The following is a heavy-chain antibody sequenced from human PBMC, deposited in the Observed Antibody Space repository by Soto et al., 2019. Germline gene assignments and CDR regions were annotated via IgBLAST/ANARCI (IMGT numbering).Heavy chain of an antibody. J-gene: IGHJ5*02. CDR3: VRDIIGPAEPSWFDP. Sequence: GGSLRLSCVTSGMTCADYNMNWVRQAPGKGLEWVSTISRSSTYFYYADSVKGRFTVSRDDAKNSLFLHMGGLTTDDTGVYFCVRDIIGPAEPSWFDPRGPGPLGTLSS. CDR1: GMTCADYN. V-gene: IGHV3-21*01. CDR2: ISRSSTYF.